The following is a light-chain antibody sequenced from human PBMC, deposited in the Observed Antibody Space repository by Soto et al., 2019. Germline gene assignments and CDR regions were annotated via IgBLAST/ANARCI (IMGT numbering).Light chain of an antibody. CDR2: GAS. CDR3: QQYNKWRPYT. Sequence: EIVMTQSPATLSVSPGERATLSCRASQSVSINLALDHHKPVQAHRLLIYGASTRATGIPARFRGSGSQTEITLTISSLQSEDFPIYDCQQYNKWRPYTFGPGTKLEIK. J-gene: IGKJ2*01. CDR1: QSVSIN. V-gene: IGKV3-15*01.